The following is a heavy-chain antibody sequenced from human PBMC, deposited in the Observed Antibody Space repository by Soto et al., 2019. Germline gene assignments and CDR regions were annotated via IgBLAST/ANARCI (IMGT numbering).Heavy chain of an antibody. V-gene: IGHV3-9*01. D-gene: IGHD4-17*01. CDR3: AKDVDGSTAAFDI. CDR1: GFTFDDYA. CDR2: ISWNSGTK. J-gene: IGHJ3*02. Sequence: EVQLVESGGGLVQPGRSLRLSCAASGFTFDDYAMHWVRQSPGKGLEWVSGISWNSGTKGYADSVKGRFAISRDNAKNSLFLQMNSLRPQDTALYYCAKDVDGSTAAFDIWGQGTMVTVSS.